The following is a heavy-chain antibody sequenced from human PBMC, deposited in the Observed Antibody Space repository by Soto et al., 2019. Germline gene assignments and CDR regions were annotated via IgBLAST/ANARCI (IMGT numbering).Heavy chain of an antibody. Sequence: QVQLQESGPGLVKPSETLSLTCTVSGGSISSYYWSWIRQPPGKGLEWIGYIYYSGSTNYNPSLKSRVTRSVDTSKNQFSLKLSSVTAADTAVYYCARARPLVGSGSYYVGPFDYWGQGTLVTVSS. V-gene: IGHV4-59*01. CDR3: ARARPLVGSGSYYVGPFDY. D-gene: IGHD3-10*01. CDR1: GGSISSYY. CDR2: IYYSGST. J-gene: IGHJ4*02.